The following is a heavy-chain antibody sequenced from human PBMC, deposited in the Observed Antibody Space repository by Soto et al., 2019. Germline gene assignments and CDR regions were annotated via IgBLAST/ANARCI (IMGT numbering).Heavy chain of an antibody. CDR1: GFTFSNSV. CDR3: AADTAAAGTYYFYDMDV. CDR2: IVVGSGNR. Sequence: QMQLVQSGPEVKQPGTSVKVSCKASGFTFSNSVVQWVRQTRGQRLEWIGWIVVGSGNRNYAQRFQERVTLPRDMSTRTAYMELSSLRFEDTAVYYCAADTAAAGTYYFYDMDVWGQGTTVTVSS. V-gene: IGHV1-58*01. D-gene: IGHD6-13*01. J-gene: IGHJ6*02.